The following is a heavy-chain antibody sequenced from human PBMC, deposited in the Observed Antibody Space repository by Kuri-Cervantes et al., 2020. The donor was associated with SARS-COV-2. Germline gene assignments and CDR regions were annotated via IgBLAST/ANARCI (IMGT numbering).Heavy chain of an antibody. Sequence: SETLSLTCAVSGYSISSSSYYWGWVRQPPGKGLEWIGSIYYSGSTYYNPSLKSRVTISVDTSKNQFSLRLRSVTAADTAVYYCARGPRHLDWVKEIAYYYYYGSDVWGQGTTVTVSS. V-gene: IGHV4-39*01. CDR3: ARGPRHLDWVKEIAYYYYYGSDV. CDR1: GYSISSSSYY. D-gene: IGHD3-9*01. J-gene: IGHJ6*02. CDR2: IYYSGST.